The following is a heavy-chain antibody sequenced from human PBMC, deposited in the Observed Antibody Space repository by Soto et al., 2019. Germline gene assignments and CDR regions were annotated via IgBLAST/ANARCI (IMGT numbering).Heavy chain of an antibody. CDR1: GYTFTGHF. Sequence: ASVKFSCKSSGYTFTGHFMHWVRQAPGQGLEWMGWINSKSGDTSYAQKFQGRVTMTRDTSVSTAYMELNRLTSDDTAVYYCAIEIVVAGRPRGYWGPGHLVTV. CDR2: INSKSGDT. J-gene: IGHJ4*02. CDR3: AIEIVVAGRPRGY. V-gene: IGHV1-2*02. D-gene: IGHD2-15*01.